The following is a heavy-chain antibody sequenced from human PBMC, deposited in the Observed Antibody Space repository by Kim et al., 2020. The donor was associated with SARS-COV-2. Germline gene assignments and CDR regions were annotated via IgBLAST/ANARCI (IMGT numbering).Heavy chain of an antibody. Sequence: SETLSLTCTVSGGSISSGGYYWSWIRQHPGKGLEWIGYIYYSGSTYYNPSLKSRVTISVDTSKNQFSLKLSSVTAADTAVYYCARAGSGSYSGPLDYWGQGTLVTVSS. CDR1: GGSISSGGYY. CDR3: ARAGSGSYSGPLDY. V-gene: IGHV4-31*03. D-gene: IGHD3-10*01. CDR2: IYYSGST. J-gene: IGHJ4*02.